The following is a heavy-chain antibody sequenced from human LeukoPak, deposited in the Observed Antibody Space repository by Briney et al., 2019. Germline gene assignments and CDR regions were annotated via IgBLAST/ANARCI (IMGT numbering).Heavy chain of an antibody. Sequence: GGSLRLSCAASGFTFSSYAMSWVRQAPGKGLEWVSAISGSGGSTYYADSVKGRFTISRDKSKNTLYLQMNSLRAEDTAVYYCAKDVEMATIFDYWGQGTLVTVSS. CDR1: GFTFSSYA. V-gene: IGHV3-23*01. J-gene: IGHJ4*02. D-gene: IGHD5-24*01. CDR2: ISGSGGST. CDR3: AKDVEMATIFDY.